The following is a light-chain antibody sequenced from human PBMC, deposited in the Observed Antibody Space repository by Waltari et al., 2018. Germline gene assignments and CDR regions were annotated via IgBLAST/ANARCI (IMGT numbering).Light chain of an antibody. CDR2: GSS. V-gene: IGKV3-15*01. J-gene: IGKJ2*01. CDR1: QIVSSN. Sequence: EIVMTQSPATLSVAPGERATLSRRAIQIVSSNLAWYQQKPGQAPRLLIYGSSTRATGIPARFSGSGSGTEFTLTISSLQSEDFAVYYCQQYNNWPPYTFGQGTKLEIK. CDR3: QQYNNWPPYT.